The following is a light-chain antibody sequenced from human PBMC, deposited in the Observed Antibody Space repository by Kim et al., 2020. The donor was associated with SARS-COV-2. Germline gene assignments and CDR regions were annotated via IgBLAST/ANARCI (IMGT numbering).Light chain of an antibody. CDR1: SSDVGTYNR. Sequence: QSALPQPPSVSGSPGQSVTISCTGTSSDVGTYNRVSWYQQSPGTASKLTIYEVTTRPSGVPGRFSGSKSGNTASLIISGLQAEDEADYYCCSYTTRSTYVFGTGTQLTVL. J-gene: IGLJ1*01. V-gene: IGLV2-18*02. CDR3: CSYTTRSTYV. CDR2: EVT.